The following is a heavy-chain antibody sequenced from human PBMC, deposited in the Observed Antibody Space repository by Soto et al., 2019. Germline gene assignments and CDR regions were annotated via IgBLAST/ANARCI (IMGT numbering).Heavy chain of an antibody. CDR3: ARGVVVVTNYYFDQ. CDR2: ILPIYSTRNYA. Sequence: QVQLVQSGAEVRKPGSSVKVSCKASGGIFNKYAISWVRQAPGQGPEWMGGILPIYSTRNYANYAHKFQGRVTITVDTSTSTAYMELSGLKSDDTAIYYCARGVVVVTNYYFDQWGQGTLVTVSS. V-gene: IGHV1-69*06. CDR1: GGIFNKYA. J-gene: IGHJ4*02. D-gene: IGHD2-2*01.